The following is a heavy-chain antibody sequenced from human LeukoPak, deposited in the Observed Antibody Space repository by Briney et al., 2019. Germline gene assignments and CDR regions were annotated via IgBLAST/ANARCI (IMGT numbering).Heavy chain of an antibody. CDR3: ARDSSSWSRAPLYG. CDR2: VWYDESNK. D-gene: IGHD6-13*01. V-gene: IGHV3-33*01. J-gene: IGHJ4*02. Sequence: PGGSLRLSCAASGFTFRSYDMHWVRQAPGKGLEWVAVVWYDESNKYYADSVKGRFTISRDNSKNTLYLQMNSLRAEDTAVYYCARDSSSWSRAPLYGWGQGTLVTVSS. CDR1: GFTFRSYD.